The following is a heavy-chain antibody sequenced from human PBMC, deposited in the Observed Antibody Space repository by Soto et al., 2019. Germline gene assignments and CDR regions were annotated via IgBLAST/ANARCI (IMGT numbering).Heavy chain of an antibody. CDR1: GGSISSGGYS. J-gene: IGHJ5*02. Sequence: PSQTLSLTCAVSGGSISSGGYSWSWIRQPPGKGLEWIGYIYYSGSTNYNPSLKSRVTISVDTSKNQFSLKLSSVTAADTAVYYCARGHESGYSNWFDPCGEGTLVTVSS. V-gene: IGHV4-30-2*01. CDR3: ARGHESGYSNWFDP. CDR2: IYYSGST. D-gene: IGHD5-12*01.